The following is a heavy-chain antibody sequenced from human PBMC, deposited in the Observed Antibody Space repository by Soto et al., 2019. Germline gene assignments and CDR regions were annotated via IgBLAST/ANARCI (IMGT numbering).Heavy chain of an antibody. Sequence: EVQLVQSGGGLVRPGESLRLSCVVSGFPFSAFAVNWVRQGPGKGLHWVASISAGSTFTSLADSVRGRFTVSRDNARNSVFLQMDILIADDTGIYYCAGEDGVVGSSSAFDHWGLGTLVTVSS. V-gene: IGHV3-21*04. CDR3: AGEDGVVGSSSAFDH. D-gene: IGHD2-8*01. CDR2: ISAGSTFT. J-gene: IGHJ4*02. CDR1: GFPFSAFA.